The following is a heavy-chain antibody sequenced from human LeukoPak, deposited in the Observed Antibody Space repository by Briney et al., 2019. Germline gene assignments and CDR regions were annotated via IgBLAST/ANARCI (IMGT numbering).Heavy chain of an antibody. Sequence: GSLRLSCAASGFTFDDYAMHWVRQAPGKGLAWVSLISWDGGSTYYADSVKGRFTISRDNSRHTLYLQMNSLGAEDTALYYCAKDKEYSGFGPILSGYYYGMDVWGKGTTVTVSS. CDR1: GFTFDDYA. V-gene: IGHV3-43D*04. CDR2: ISWDGGST. D-gene: IGHD5-12*01. CDR3: AKDKEYSGFGPILSGYYYGMDV. J-gene: IGHJ6*04.